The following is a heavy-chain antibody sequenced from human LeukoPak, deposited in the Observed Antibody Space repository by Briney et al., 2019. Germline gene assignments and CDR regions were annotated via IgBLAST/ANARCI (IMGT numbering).Heavy chain of an antibody. D-gene: IGHD2-2*01. CDR1: GFTFDSYA. J-gene: IGHJ4*02. CDR2: ISGSGGRT. CDR3: ASVTGTRGAADY. Sequence: GGSLRLSCAASGFTFDSYAITWVRQAPGKGLEWVSRISGSGGRTDYADSVRGRFTMSRDNSKNTLYLQMNSLRAEDTAVYYCASVTGTRGAADYWGQGTLVTVSS. V-gene: IGHV3-23*01.